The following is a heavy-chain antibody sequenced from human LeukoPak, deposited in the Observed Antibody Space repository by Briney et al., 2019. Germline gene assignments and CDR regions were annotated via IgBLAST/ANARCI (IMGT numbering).Heavy chain of an antibody. CDR3: ARGGWNYVFNY. CDR2: ISYDGSNK. J-gene: IGHJ4*02. D-gene: IGHD1-7*01. V-gene: IGHV3-30*03. CDR1: GFTFSSYG. Sequence: AGGSLRLSCAASGFTFSSYGMHWVRQAPGKGLEWVALISYDGSNKYYADSVKGRFTISSDNSKNTLYLQMNSLRAEDTAVYYCARGGWNYVFNYWGQGTLVTVSS.